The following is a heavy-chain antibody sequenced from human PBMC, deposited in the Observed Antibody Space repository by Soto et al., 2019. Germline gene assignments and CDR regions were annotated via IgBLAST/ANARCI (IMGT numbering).Heavy chain of an antibody. D-gene: IGHD3-3*01. V-gene: IGHV1-58*01. Sequence: SVKVSCKTSGFMFTSSAVQWVRQARGQRLEWIGWLVVGSGNTHYAQHFQERVTLTRDMSTGTAYMELSSLRSEDTAVYYCATRITVFGLLIPPFDPWGQGTQVTVSS. CDR2: LVVGSGNT. CDR3: ATRITVFGLLIPPFDP. CDR1: GFMFTSSA. J-gene: IGHJ5*02.